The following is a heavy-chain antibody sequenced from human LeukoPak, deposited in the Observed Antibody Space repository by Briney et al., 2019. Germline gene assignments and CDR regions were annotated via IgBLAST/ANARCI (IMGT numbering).Heavy chain of an antibody. V-gene: IGHV1-2*06. CDR3: ARDFYGSRPGAFDY. Sequence: ASVKVSCKASGYTFTGYYMHWVRQAPGQGLEWMGQINPNSAASHYAQKFQDRVTMTSDTSINMAYMELRSLRSDDTAVYYCARDFYGSRPGAFDYWGQGTLITVSS. J-gene: IGHJ4*02. CDR2: INPNSAAS. CDR1: GYTFTGYY. D-gene: IGHD3-10*01.